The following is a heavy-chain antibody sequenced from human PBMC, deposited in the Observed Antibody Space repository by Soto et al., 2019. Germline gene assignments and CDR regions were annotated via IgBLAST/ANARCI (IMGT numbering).Heavy chain of an antibody. J-gene: IGHJ5*02. CDR2: ISAYNGNT. CDR3: ARDRGYNWNYGWFDP. CDR1: GYTFTSYG. Sequence: QVQLVQSGAEVKKPGASVKVSCKASGYTFTSYGISWVRQAPGQGLEWMGRISAYNGNTNYAQKLQGRVTMTKDTSTSTAYMELRSLRSDDTAVYYCARDRGYNWNYGWFDPWGQGTLVTVSS. D-gene: IGHD1-7*01. V-gene: IGHV1-18*01.